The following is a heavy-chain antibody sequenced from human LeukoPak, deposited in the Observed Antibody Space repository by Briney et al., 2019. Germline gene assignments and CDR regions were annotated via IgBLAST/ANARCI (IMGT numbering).Heavy chain of an antibody. CDR3: GRETIAATGTSVFFDY. J-gene: IGHJ4*02. CDR2: IYYSGST. V-gene: IGHV4-59*01. D-gene: IGHD6-13*01. CDR1: GGSISGYY. Sequence: PSETLSLTCTVSGGSISGYYWNWIRQPPGKGLEWIGYIYYSGSTNYNPSLKSRVTMSLDTSKNQFSLKLTSMTAADTAVYYCGRETIAATGTSVFFDYWGQGTLVTISS.